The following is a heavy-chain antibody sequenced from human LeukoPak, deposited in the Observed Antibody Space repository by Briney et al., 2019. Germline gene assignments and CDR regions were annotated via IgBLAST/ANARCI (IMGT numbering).Heavy chain of an antibody. D-gene: IGHD3-9*01. CDR1: GFTFSDYY. V-gene: IGHV3-11*06. CDR2: ISSSSFYT. CDR3: ARDHRLRYLDWSDFDY. J-gene: IGHJ4*02. Sequence: KPGGSLRLSCAASGFTFSDYYMSWIRQAPGKGLEWISYISSSSFYTSYADSVKGRFTISRDNAKNSLYLQMNSLRAEDTAVYYCARDHRLRYLDWSDFDYWGQGTLVTVSS.